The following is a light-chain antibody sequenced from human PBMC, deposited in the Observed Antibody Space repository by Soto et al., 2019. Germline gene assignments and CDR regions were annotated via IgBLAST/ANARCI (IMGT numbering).Light chain of an antibody. CDR3: CSYAGNYTLV. Sequence: QSALTQPRSVSESPGQSVTISCAGTSSDVGGYNHVSWYQQHPGKAPKLIIYDVSKRPSGVPDRFSGSKSGNTASLTISGLQAEDEADYYCCSYAGNYTLVFGGGTKLTVL. V-gene: IGLV2-11*01. CDR2: DVS. CDR1: SSDVGGYNH. J-gene: IGLJ3*02.